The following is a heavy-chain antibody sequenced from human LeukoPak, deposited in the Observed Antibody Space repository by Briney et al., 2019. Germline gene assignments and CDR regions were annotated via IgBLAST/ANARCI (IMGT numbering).Heavy chain of an antibody. CDR1: GGSISSSSYY. V-gene: IGHV4-39*01. J-gene: IGHJ4*02. Sequence: SETLSLTCTVSGGSISSSSYYWGWIRQPPGKGLEWIGSIYYSGSTYYNPSLKSRVTISVDTSKNQFSLKLSSVTAADTAVYYCASTLNYYYDSSKDYWGQGTLVTVSS. CDR3: ASTLNYYYDSSKDY. CDR2: IYYSGST. D-gene: IGHD3-22*01.